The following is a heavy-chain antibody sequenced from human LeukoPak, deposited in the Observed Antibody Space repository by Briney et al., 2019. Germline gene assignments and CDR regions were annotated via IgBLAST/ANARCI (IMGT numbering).Heavy chain of an antibody. CDR2: MDPNSGNT. D-gene: IGHD5-18*01. CDR1: GYTFTSYD. V-gene: IGHV1-8*01. Sequence: ASVKVSCKVSGYTFTSYDINWVRQATGQGLEWMGWMDPNSGNTGYAQKFQGRVTMTRNTSISTAYMELSSLRSEDTAVYYCAKRGYSYGLQYYYYYYMDVWSKGTTVTVSS. J-gene: IGHJ6*03. CDR3: AKRGYSYGLQYYYYYYMDV.